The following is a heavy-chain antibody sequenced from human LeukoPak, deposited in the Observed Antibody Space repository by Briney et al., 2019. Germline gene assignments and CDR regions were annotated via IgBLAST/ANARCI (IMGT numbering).Heavy chain of an antibody. D-gene: IGHD3-9*01. CDR1: GFSFSSYG. CDR3: ARAAISRFFDYLPLGDNYFDP. Sequence: GGSLRLSCAASGFSFSSYGMSWVRQASGKGLEWISYISNSGNTIYYAESVMGRFTISRDNAKNSLYLQMNNLRAEDTAIYYCARAAISRFFDYLPLGDNYFDPWGQGTLVTVSS. CDR2: ISNSGNTI. J-gene: IGHJ5*02. V-gene: IGHV3-48*03.